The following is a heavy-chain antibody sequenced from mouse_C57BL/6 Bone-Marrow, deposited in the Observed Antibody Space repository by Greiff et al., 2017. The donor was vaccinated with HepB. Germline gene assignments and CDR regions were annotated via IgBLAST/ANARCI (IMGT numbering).Heavy chain of an antibody. CDR2: IHPNSGST. CDR1: GYTFTSYW. V-gene: IGHV1-64*01. Sequence: VQLQQSGAELVKPGASVKLSCKASGYTFTSYWMHWVKQRPGQGLEWIGMIHPNSGSTNYNEKFKSKATLTVDKSSSTAYMQLSSLTSEDSAVYYCARGWLPFYAMDYWGQGTSVTVSS. D-gene: IGHD2-2*01. J-gene: IGHJ4*01. CDR3: ARGWLPFYAMDY.